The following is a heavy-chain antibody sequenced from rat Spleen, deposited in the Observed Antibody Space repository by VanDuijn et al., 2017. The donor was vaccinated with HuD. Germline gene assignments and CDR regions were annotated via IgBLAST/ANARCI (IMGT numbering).Heavy chain of an antibody. CDR1: GFTFSDYN. J-gene: IGHJ3*01. CDR2: IIYDGSST. Sequence: EVQLVESGGGLVRPGRSLKLSCAASGFTFSDYNMAWVRQAPKKGLEWVATIIYDGSSTYYRDSVKGRFTISRDNAKSTLYLQMGSLRSEDTATYYCVNTYYGYWFGYWGQGTLVTVSS. CDR3: VNTYYGYWFGY. V-gene: IGHV5S10*01. D-gene: IGHD1-9*01.